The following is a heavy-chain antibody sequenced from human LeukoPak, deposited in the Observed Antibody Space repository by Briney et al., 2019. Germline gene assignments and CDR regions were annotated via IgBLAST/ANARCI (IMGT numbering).Heavy chain of an antibody. CDR3: ARGRSYYDFWSGPPRYYMDV. Sequence: SVKVSCKASGGTFSSYAISWVRQAPGQGLEWMGGIIPIFGTANYAQEFQGRVTVTTDESTSTAYMELSSLRSEDTAVYYCARGRSYYDFWSGPPRYYMDVWGKGTTVTVSS. D-gene: IGHD3-3*01. J-gene: IGHJ6*03. CDR1: GGTFSSYA. V-gene: IGHV1-69*05. CDR2: IIPIFGTA.